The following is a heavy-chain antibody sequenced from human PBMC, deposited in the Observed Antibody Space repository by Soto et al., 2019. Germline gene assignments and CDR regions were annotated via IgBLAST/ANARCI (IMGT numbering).Heavy chain of an antibody. D-gene: IGHD2-2*01. CDR3: ARGYCTTTICDPWFDP. V-gene: IGHV5-51*01. CDR2: IYPGDSDT. J-gene: IGHJ5*02. CDR1: GYSFTSYW. Sequence: GESLKISCTGVGYSFTSYWIGWVRQMPGKGLEWMGIIYPGDSDTRYSPSFQGQVTISADKSVTTAYLQWSSLKASDTAMYYCARGYCTTTICDPWFDPWGQGTLVTVSS.